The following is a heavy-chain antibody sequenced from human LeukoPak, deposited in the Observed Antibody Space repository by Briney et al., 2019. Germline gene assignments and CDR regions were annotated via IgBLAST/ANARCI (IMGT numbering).Heavy chain of an antibody. V-gene: IGHV3-23*01. CDR2: ISGSGGST. CDR3: AKRNYFDSGPFDY. J-gene: IGHJ4*02. CDR1: GFTFSSYA. D-gene: IGHD3-10*01. Sequence: GGSLRLSCAASGFTFSSYAMSWVRQAPGKGLEWVSAISGSGGSTYYADPVKGRFTISRDNSKSTLYLQMNSLRAEDTAVYYCAKRNYFDSGPFDYWGQGTLVTVSS.